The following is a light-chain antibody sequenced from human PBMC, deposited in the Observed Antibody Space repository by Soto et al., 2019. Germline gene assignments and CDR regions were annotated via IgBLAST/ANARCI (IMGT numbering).Light chain of an antibody. J-gene: IGKJ4*01. CDR2: GAS. Sequence: ETVMTQSPATLSVSPGERATLSCRASQSVSSNLAWYQEKPGQAPRLLIYGASTRATGIPARFSGSGSGTEFTLTISSLQLEYFAVYYCHQHNNSNRLTFGGGTKVEIK. CDR1: QSVSSN. V-gene: IGKV3-15*01. CDR3: HQHNNSNRLT.